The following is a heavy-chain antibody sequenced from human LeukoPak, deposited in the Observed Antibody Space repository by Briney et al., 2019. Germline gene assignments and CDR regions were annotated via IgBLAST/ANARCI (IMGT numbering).Heavy chain of an antibody. CDR2: IYYSGST. D-gene: IGHD6-13*01. Sequence: SETLSLTCTVSGGSISSSSYYWGWIRQPPGKGLEWIGSIYYSGSTYYNPSLKSRVTISVDTSKNQFSLKLSSVTAADTAVYYCARLDLAAAGYFDYWGQGTLVTVSS. V-gene: IGHV4-39*07. CDR3: ARLDLAAAGYFDY. J-gene: IGHJ4*02. CDR1: GGSISSSSYY.